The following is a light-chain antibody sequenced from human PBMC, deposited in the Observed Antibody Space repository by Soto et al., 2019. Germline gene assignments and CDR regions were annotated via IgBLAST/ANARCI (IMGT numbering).Light chain of an antibody. V-gene: IGLV2-14*01. Sequence: QSVLTQPASVSGSPGQSITISCTGTSSDIGGFNYVSWYRQHPGKAPKLMIYEVTNRPSGVSNRFSGSKSGNTASLTISGLQAEDEADYYCSSYTSSSTPCVFGTGTNGTLL. CDR3: SSYTSSSTPCV. CDR1: SSDIGGFNY. J-gene: IGLJ1*01. CDR2: EVT.